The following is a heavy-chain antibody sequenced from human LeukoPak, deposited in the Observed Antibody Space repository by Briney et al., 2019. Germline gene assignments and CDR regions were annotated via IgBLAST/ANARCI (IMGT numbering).Heavy chain of an antibody. CDR3: ARQRDGGLDY. J-gene: IGHJ4*02. CDR1: GGSISSYY. CDR2: IYTSGST. V-gene: IGHV4-4*09. D-gene: IGHD5-24*01. Sequence: PSETLSLTCAVSGGSISSYYWSWIRQPPGKGLEWIGYIYTSGSTNYNPSLKSRVTISVDTSKNQFSLELSSVTAADTAVYYCARQRDGGLDYWGQGTLVTVSS.